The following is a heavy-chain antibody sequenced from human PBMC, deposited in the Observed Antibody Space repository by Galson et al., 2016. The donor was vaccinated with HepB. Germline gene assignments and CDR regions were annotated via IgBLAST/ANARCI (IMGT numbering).Heavy chain of an antibody. CDR2: LNNSGGVT. Sequence: SLRLSCAASGFTFSAYAMSWVRQAPGRGLEWVSLLNNSGGVTYYADSVKGRFTISRDNSKNTLYLQMHSLRAEDTDIYYCAKEMGWRMEDYYLDGWGKGTMVTVSS. CDR1: GFTFSAYA. V-gene: IGHV3-23*01. J-gene: IGHJ6*03. CDR3: AKEMGWRMEDYYLDG. D-gene: IGHD3-3*01.